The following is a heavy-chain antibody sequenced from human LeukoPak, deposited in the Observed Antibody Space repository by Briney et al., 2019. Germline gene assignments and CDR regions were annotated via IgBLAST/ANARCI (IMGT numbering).Heavy chain of an antibody. D-gene: IGHD3-3*01. CDR3: ARRVYDFWSGSAGAHDY. V-gene: IGHV4-59*08. Sequence: SETLSLTCTVSGGSITGYYWSWIRQPPGKGLEWIGYVFYSGNTLYNPSLKSRVTISVDTSKTQFSLKLTSVTAADTAVYYCARRVYDFWSGSAGAHDYWGQGTLVTVSS. CDR2: VFYSGNT. CDR1: GGSITGYY. J-gene: IGHJ4*02.